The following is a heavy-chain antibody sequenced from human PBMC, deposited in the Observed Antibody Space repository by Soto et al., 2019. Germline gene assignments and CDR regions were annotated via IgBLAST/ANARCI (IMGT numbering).Heavy chain of an antibody. D-gene: IGHD1-26*01. CDR2: IYHSGST. CDR1: GGSISSGGYS. V-gene: IGHV4-30-2*01. J-gene: IGHJ4*02. Sequence: QLQLQESGSGLVKPSQTLSLTCAVSGGSISSGGYSWSWIRQPPGKGLGWIGYIYHSGSTYYNPSLKSRVPIPVDRSKNQFSLKLSSVTAADTAVYYCARAVSGSYFDYWGQGTLVTVSS. CDR3: ARAVSGSYFDY.